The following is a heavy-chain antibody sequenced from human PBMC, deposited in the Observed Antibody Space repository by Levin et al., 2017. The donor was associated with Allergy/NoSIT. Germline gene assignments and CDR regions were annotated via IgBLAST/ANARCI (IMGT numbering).Heavy chain of an antibody. D-gene: IGHD2-2*01. CDR3: ARDVRGYCSRTSCYVGWFDP. V-gene: IGHV1-2*02. Sequence: ASVKVSCKASGYTFTAYYMHWVRQAPGQGLEWMGWINPDSGGTNYVQKFQGRVTMTRDTSISTAYMELSRLRSDDTAVYYCARDVRGYCSRTSCYVGWFDPWGQGTLVTVSS. CDR2: INPDSGGT. J-gene: IGHJ5*02. CDR1: GYTFTAYY.